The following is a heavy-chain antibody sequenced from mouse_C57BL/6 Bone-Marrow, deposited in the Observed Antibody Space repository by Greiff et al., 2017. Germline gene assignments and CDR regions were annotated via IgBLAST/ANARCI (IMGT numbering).Heavy chain of an antibody. D-gene: IGHD1-1*01. V-gene: IGHV5-6*01. Sequence: EVKLMESGGDLVKPGGSLKLSCAASGFTFSSYGMSWVRQTPDKRLEWVATISSGGSYTYYPDSVKGRFTISRDNAKNTLYLQMSSLKSEDTAMYYCARQGTTVVAYWYFDVWGTGTTVTVSS. CDR2: ISSGGSYT. CDR1: GFTFSSYG. CDR3: ARQGTTVVAYWYFDV. J-gene: IGHJ1*03.